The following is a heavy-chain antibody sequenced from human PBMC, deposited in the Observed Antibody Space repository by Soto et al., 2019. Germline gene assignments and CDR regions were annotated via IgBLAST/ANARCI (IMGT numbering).Heavy chain of an antibody. V-gene: IGHV1-18*04. CDR3: ARDLARTIFGGVTSHRYYYYGMDV. J-gene: IGHJ6*02. CDR2: ISAYNGNT. D-gene: IGHD3-3*01. CDR1: GYTFTSYG. Sequence: GASVKVSCKASGYTFTSYGISWVRQAPGQGLEWMGWISAYNGNTNYAQKLQGRVTMTTDTSTSTAYMELRSLRSDDTAVYYCARDLARTIFGGVTSHRYYYYGMDVWGQGTTVTVSS.